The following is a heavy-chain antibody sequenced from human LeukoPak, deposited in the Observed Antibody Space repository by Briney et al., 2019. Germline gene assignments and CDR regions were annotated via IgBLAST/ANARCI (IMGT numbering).Heavy chain of an antibody. CDR1: GFTFSSYG. J-gene: IGHJ4*02. CDR3: AKEDSYGSGSYGY. V-gene: IGHV3-30*18. D-gene: IGHD3-10*01. CDR2: ISYDGSNK. Sequence: PGGSLRLSCAASGFTFSSYGIHWVRQAPGKGLEWVAVISYDGSNKYYADSVKGRFTISRDNSKNTLYLQMNSLRAEDTAVYYCAKEDSYGSGSYGYWGQGTLVTVSS.